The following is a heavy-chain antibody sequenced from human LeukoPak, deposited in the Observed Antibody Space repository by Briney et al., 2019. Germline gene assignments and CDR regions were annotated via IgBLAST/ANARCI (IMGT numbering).Heavy chain of an antibody. CDR2: INPNSDGT. D-gene: IGHD3-10*02. J-gene: IGHJ4*02. CDR1: GYAFTGYY. V-gene: IGHV1-2*02. Sequence: ASVKVSCKASGYAFTGYYIHWVRQAPGQGLEWMGWINPNSDGTNYAQKFQGRVIMTSDTSISTAYMELSRLRSDDTAFYYCARDLNVYPYYFDFWGQGTLVTVSS. CDR3: ARDLNVYPYYFDF.